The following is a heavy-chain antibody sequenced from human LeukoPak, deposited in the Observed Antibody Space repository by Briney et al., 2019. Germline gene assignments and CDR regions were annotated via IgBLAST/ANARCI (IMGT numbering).Heavy chain of an antibody. CDR2: IYRSGST. CDR1: GDSISSYY. Sequence: SETLSLTCSVSGDSISSYYLTWIRQTPGKGLEWIGSIYRSGSTNYNPSLKSRVTISVDTSKNQFSLKVNSVTAADTSLYYCARGDCSSTICYSPMDVWGKGTTVTVSS. V-gene: IGHV4-38-2*02. D-gene: IGHD2-2*01. J-gene: IGHJ6*03. CDR3: ARGDCSSTICYSPMDV.